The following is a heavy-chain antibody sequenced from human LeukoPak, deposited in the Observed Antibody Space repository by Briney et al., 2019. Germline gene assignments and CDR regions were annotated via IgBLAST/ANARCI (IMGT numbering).Heavy chain of an antibody. V-gene: IGHV3-7*03. Sequence: GGSLRLFCAVSVFTSSSYWMSWVRQAPGKGLEEVTNIKQDGSEKYYVDSVKGRFTISRDNAKNSLYLQMNSLRAEDTAVYYCARAPYCIGGSCRFDYWGQGTLVTVSS. CDR3: ARAPYCIGGSCRFDY. J-gene: IGHJ4*02. CDR1: VFTSSSYW. CDR2: IKQDGSEK. D-gene: IGHD2-15*01.